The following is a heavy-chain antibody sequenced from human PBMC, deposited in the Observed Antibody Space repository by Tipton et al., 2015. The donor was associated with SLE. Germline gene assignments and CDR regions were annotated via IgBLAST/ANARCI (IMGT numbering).Heavy chain of an antibody. CDR2: MYSRGST. CDR1: GASISSSSYY. CDR3: ARHDLDGYYSYYRHV. J-gene: IGHJ6*03. V-gene: IGHV4-39*01. Sequence: GLVKPSETLSLTCTVSGASISSSSYYWGWIRQPPGKGLEWIGTMYSRGSTYYNPSLKSRVTISLDTSKNQFSLRLNSVTAADTAVYYCARHDLDGYYSYYRHVWGKGTTVTVSS.